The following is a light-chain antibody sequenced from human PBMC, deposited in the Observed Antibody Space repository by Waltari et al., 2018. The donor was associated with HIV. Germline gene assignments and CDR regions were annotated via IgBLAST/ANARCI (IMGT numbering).Light chain of an antibody. V-gene: IGLV1-44*01. CDR1: SSNIGSNT. J-gene: IGLJ2*01. Sequence: QSVLTQPPSASGTPGQRVTISCSGSSSNIGSNTVNWYQQLPGTAPKLLIYSNTQRPSGVPNRFSGSKSGTSGSLAISGLQSEDEADYYCAAWDDSLNGVVFGGGTKLTVL. CDR3: AAWDDSLNGVV. CDR2: SNT.